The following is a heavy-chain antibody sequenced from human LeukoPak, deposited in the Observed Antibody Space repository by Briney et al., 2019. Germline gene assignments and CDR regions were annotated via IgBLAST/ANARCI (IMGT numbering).Heavy chain of an antibody. Sequence: PGGSLRLSCAASGFTFTDYWLNWVRQAPGKGLEWVANMKQDGSEKYYVDSVKGRFTISRDNAKNSLYLQMNSLRAEDTAVYYCARGTRVSPNCFDPWGQGTLVTVSS. D-gene: IGHD2/OR15-2a*01. CDR3: ARGTRVSPNCFDP. CDR2: MKQDGSEK. CDR1: GFTFTDYW. J-gene: IGHJ5*02. V-gene: IGHV3-7*01.